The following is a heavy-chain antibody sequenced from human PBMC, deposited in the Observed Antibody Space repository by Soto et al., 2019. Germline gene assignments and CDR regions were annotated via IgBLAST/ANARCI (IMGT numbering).Heavy chain of an antibody. J-gene: IGHJ5*02. Sequence: EGSLXLSCAASGFTFSSYSMSWVRQAPGKGLEWVSAISGSGGSTYYADSVKGRFTISRDNSKNTLYLQMNSLRAEDTAVYYCAESSSWYGLPFDPWGQGTLVTVSS. CDR1: GFTFSSYS. CDR3: AESSSWYGLPFDP. CDR2: ISGSGGST. V-gene: IGHV3-23*01. D-gene: IGHD6-13*01.